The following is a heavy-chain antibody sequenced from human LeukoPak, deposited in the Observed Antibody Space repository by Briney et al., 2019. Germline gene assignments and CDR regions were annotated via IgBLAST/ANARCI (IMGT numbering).Heavy chain of an antibody. D-gene: IGHD3-3*01. CDR3: ARGPYYDFWSGYYNSI. J-gene: IGHJ3*02. V-gene: IGHV4-61*02. CDR1: GGSISSGSYY. CDR2: IYTSGST. Sequence: PSQTLSLTCTVSGGSISSGSYYWSWIRQPAGKGLEWIGRIYTSGSTNYNPSLKSRVTISVDTSKNQFSLKLSSVTAADTAVYYCARGPYYDFWSGYYNSIWGQGTMVTVSS.